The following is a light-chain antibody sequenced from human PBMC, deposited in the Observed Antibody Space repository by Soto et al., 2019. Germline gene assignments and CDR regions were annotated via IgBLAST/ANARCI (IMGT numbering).Light chain of an antibody. J-gene: IGKJ4*01. CDR2: ATS. V-gene: IGKV1-39*01. CDR1: QSIASS. CDR3: QQGYSPLLT. Sequence: DIQMTQSPSSLSASVGGRVTITCRASQSIASSLNWLQLKPGKAPKLLLYATSTLQSGVPSRFSGRGSGSHFTLTISSLQPEDSAVYFCQQGYSPLLTFGGGTKVDIK.